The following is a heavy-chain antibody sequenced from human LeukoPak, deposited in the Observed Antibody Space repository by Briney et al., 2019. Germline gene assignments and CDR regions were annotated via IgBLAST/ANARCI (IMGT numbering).Heavy chain of an antibody. J-gene: IGHJ4*02. CDR1: GGSISSYY. D-gene: IGHD2-2*01. CDR2: IYTSGST. CDR3: ASRYCSSTSCYPFDY. Sequence: PSETLSLTCTVSGGSISSYYWSWIRQPAGKGLEWIGRIYTSGSTNYNPSLKSRVTISVDTSKNQFSLKLSSVTAADTAVYYCASRYCSSTSCYPFDYWGQGTLVTVSS. V-gene: IGHV4-4*07.